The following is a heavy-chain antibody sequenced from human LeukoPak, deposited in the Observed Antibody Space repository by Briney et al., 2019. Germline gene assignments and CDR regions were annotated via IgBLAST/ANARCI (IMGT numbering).Heavy chain of an antibody. CDR3: ARRTAAGTSKSFDY. J-gene: IGHJ4*02. CDR2: INHSGST. D-gene: IGHD6-13*01. V-gene: IGHV4-39*07. CDR1: GGSMSSSSYY. Sequence: SETLSLTCTVSGGSMSSSSYYWGWIRQPPGKGLEWIGEINHSGSTNYNPSLKSRVTISVDTSKNQFSLKLSSVTAADTAVYYCARRTAAGTSKSFDYWGQGTLVTVSS.